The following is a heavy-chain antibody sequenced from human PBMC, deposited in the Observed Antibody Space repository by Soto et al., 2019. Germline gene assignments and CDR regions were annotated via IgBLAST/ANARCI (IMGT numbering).Heavy chain of an antibody. Sequence: QVQPQESGPGLVKPSQTLSLTCTVSGGSIDNDDYYWNWIRQSPGKGLEWIGYIYYSGRTYYNPSLKSRVTMSVDTSKNQFSLKVQSVTAGDTAVYYCARQKSSSSDGFDSWGQGAQVTVSS. CDR3: ARQKSSSSDGFDS. J-gene: IGHJ4*02. CDR1: GGSIDNDDYY. V-gene: IGHV4-30-4*01. D-gene: IGHD6-6*01. CDR2: IYYSGRT.